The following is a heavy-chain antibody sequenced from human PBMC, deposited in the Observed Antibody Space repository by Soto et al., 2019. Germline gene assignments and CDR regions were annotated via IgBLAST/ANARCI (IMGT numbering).Heavy chain of an antibody. CDR2: IIPIFGTA. J-gene: IGHJ4*02. CDR1: GGTFSSYA. Sequence: QVQLVQSGAEVKKPGSSVKVSCKASGGTFSSYAISWVRQAPGQGLEWTGGIIPIFGTANYAQKFQGRVTITADESTSTAYMELSSLRSEDTAVYYCARQTPGIAAAGFDYWGQGTLVTVSS. D-gene: IGHD6-13*01. CDR3: ARQTPGIAAAGFDY. V-gene: IGHV1-69*01.